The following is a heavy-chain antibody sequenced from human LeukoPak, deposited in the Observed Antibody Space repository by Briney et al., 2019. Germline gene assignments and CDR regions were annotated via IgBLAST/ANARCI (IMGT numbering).Heavy chain of an antibody. J-gene: IGHJ6*04. CDR1: GGTFSSYA. CDR2: IIPIFGTA. D-gene: IGHD5-12*01. Sequence: ASVKVSCKASGGTFSSYAISWVRQAPGQGLEWMGGIIPIFGTANYAQKFQGRVTITADESTSTAYMELSSLRSEDTAVYYCARDVGRSGYDHYCYYGMDVWGKGTTVTVSS. CDR3: ARDVGRSGYDHYCYYGMDV. V-gene: IGHV1-69*13.